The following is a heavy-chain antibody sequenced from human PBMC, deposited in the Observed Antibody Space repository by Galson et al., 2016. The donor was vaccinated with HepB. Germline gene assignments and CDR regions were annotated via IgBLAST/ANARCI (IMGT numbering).Heavy chain of an antibody. D-gene: IGHD3-16*01. CDR1: GGSMSGFY. J-gene: IGHJ4*02. CDR2: IFDNDNT. V-gene: IGHV4-4*07. Sequence: ETLSLTCTVSGGSMSGFYLNWIRPPAGKGPAWNGRIFDNDNTNYHPSLKSRVTMSVDMSKNQFSLKLSSVTAADPAVYYCSRLAGGPIAGGQGTLVTVSS. CDR3: SRLAGGPIA.